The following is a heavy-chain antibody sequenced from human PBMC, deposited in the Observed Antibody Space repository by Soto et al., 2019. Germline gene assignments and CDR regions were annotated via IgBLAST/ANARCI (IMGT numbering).Heavy chain of an antibody. CDR3: ARLDGGIHGDYDY. CDR1: GGSISSSRYY. V-gene: IGHV4-39*01. Sequence: SETLSLTCTVSGGSISSSRYYWGWIRQPPGKGLEWIGSIYYSGSTYYNPSLKSRVTISVDTSKNQFSLKLSSVTAADTAVYYCARLDGGIHGDYDYWGQGTLVTVSS. D-gene: IGHD4-17*01. CDR2: IYYSGST. J-gene: IGHJ4*02.